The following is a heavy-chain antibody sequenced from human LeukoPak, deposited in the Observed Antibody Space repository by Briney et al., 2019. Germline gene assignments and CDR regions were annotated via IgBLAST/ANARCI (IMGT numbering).Heavy chain of an antibody. J-gene: IGHJ4*02. CDR3: ARFRHVAVAGTPHFDL. Sequence: ASVKVSCKASGHTFTDYHIHWVRQAPGQGLEWMGWINPNSGGTNYAEMFHGRVTMTRDTSITTAYMELSGLRSADTAVYYCARFRHVAVAGTPHFDLWGQGTLVTVSS. CDR1: GHTFTDYH. CDR2: INPNSGGT. V-gene: IGHV1-2*02. D-gene: IGHD6-19*01.